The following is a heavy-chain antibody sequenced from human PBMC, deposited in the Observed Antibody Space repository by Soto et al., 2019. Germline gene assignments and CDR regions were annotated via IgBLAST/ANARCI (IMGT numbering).Heavy chain of an antibody. Sequence: QVQLQESGPGLVKPSQTLSLTCTVSGGSISSGDYYWSWIRQPPGKGLEWLGYIHISGRTYYNPPLRSGLSISVDTSKTQFSLKLTSVTAADTAVYYCARERLGADSSGDYWNYMDVWGQGTTVTVSS. V-gene: IGHV4-30-4*01. D-gene: IGHD3-22*01. CDR3: ARERLGADSSGDYWNYMDV. CDR2: IHISGRT. CDR1: GGSISSGDYY. J-gene: IGHJ6*02.